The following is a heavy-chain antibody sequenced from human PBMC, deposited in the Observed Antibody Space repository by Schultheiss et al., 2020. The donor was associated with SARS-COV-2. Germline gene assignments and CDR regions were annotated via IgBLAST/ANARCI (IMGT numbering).Heavy chain of an antibody. CDR3: ARDWGVVAVAGPFDY. Sequence: ASVKVSCKASGYTFTGYYMHWVRQAPGKGLEWMGWVTAYNSKTNYAQKFQGRVTMTRDTSISTAYMELSRLRSDDTAVYYCARDWGVVAVAGPFDYWGQGTLVTVSS. D-gene: IGHD6-19*01. CDR2: VTAYNSKT. V-gene: IGHV1-2*02. J-gene: IGHJ4*02. CDR1: GYTFTGYY.